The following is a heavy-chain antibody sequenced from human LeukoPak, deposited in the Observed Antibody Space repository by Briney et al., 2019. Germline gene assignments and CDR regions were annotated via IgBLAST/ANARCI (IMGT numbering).Heavy chain of an antibody. CDR3: ATAEGEN. CDR2: IYSGYGT. D-gene: IGHD3-16*01. Sequence: LPGGSLRLSCAASGFNFSSYWMHWVRQAPGKGLEWVSIIYSGYGTYYADSVKGRFTISRDNSKNTLYLQMNSLRAEDTAVYYCATAEGENWGQGTLVTVSS. CDR1: GFNFSSYW. J-gene: IGHJ4*02. V-gene: IGHV3-53*01.